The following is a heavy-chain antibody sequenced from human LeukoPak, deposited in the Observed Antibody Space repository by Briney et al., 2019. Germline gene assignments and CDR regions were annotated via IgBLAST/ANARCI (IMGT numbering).Heavy chain of an antibody. V-gene: IGHV1-2*04. Sequence: PRASVKVSCKASGYTFTGYYMHWVRQAPGQGLEWMGWINPNSGGTNYAQKFQGWVTMTRDTSISTAYMELSSLTSEDTAVYYCARDSRTYYYGSGSYYKVGRLDFWGQGTLVTVSS. CDR1: GYTFTGYY. CDR2: INPNSGGT. J-gene: IGHJ4*02. D-gene: IGHD3-10*01. CDR3: ARDSRTYYYGSGSYYKVGRLDF.